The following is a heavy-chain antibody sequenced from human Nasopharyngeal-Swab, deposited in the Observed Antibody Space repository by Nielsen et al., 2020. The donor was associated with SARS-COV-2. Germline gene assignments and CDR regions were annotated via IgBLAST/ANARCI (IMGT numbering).Heavy chain of an antibody. Sequence: GESLKISCKGSGYSFTSYWIGWVRQMPGKGLEWMGIIYPGDSDTRYSPSFQGQVTISADKSISTAYLQWSSLNASDTAMYYCARLVSTTVTTTYFDYWGQGTLVTVSS. D-gene: IGHD4-17*01. V-gene: IGHV5-51*01. J-gene: IGHJ4*02. CDR1: GYSFTSYW. CDR3: ARLVSTTVTTTYFDY. CDR2: IYPGDSDT.